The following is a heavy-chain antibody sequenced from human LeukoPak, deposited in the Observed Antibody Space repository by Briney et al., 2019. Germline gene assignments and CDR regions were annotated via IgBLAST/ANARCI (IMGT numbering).Heavy chain of an antibody. CDR3: AKGSSSWPLDY. CDR1: GFTFSSYG. Sequence: PGRSLRLSCAASGFTFSSYGMHWVGQAPGKGLEWVAVISYDGSNKYYADSVKGRFTISRDNSKNTLYLQMNSLRAEDTAVYYCAKGSSSWPLDYWGQGTLVTVSS. J-gene: IGHJ4*02. V-gene: IGHV3-30*18. CDR2: ISYDGSNK. D-gene: IGHD6-13*01.